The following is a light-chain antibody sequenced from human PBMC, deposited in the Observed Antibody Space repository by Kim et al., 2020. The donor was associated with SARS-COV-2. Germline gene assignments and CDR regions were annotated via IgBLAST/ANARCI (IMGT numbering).Light chain of an antibody. J-gene: IGKJ2*01. CDR1: QSVSSNY. Sequence: SPGERATLSCRASQSVSSNYLAWYQQKPGQAPRLLIYAASSRATGIPDRCSGSGSQTDFTLTINGREPEDFALYYCQQYGTSTGYTFGQGTKLEI. CDR3: QQYGTSTGYT. CDR2: AAS. V-gene: IGKV3-20*01.